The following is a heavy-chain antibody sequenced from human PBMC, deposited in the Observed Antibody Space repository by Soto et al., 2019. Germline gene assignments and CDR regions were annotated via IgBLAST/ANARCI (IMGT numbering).Heavy chain of an antibody. D-gene: IGHD6-13*01. CDR1: GFTLDDYA. V-gene: IGHV3-9*01. J-gene: IGHJ1*01. CDR2: INWNSCSI. Sequence: GRCLRLPCSPSGFTLDDYAMHWVRQVRGKGMAWVSCINWNSCSIGYGDSVKARFAISRDNAKNSLHLQMNSLSAQDTAFYYCVKDESINWYSGHFRHWGQGTLVTVSS. CDR3: VKDESINWYSGHFRH.